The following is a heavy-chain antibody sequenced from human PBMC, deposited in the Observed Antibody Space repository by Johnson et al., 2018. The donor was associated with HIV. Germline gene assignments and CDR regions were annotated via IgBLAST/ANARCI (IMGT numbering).Heavy chain of an antibody. CDR1: GFTVSSNY. V-gene: IGHV3-30-3*01. J-gene: IGHJ3*02. CDR2: ISYDGTNK. Sequence: QVQLVESGGGLIQPGGSLRLSCAASGFTVSSNYMSWVRQAPGKGLEWLAFISYDGTNKYFTDSVKGRFTISRDNSKNTLYLQMNSLRAEDTAVYYCARVPNDAFDIWGQGTMVTVSS. CDR3: ARVPNDAFDI.